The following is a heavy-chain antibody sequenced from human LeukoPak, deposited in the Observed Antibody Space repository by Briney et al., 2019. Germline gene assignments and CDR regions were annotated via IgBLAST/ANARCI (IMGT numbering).Heavy chain of an antibody. V-gene: IGHV3-30*04. J-gene: IGHJ4*02. D-gene: IGHD5-12*01. CDR2: ISYDGRST. CDR3: AKDRPTWPIDY. Sequence: GGSLRLSCAASGFTFRNHAMHWVRQAPGKGLEWVAFISYDGRSTFHADSVKGRFTISRDNSKNTLFLQMNSLRAEDTAVYYCAKDRPTWPIDYWGQGTLVTVSS. CDR1: GFTFRNHA.